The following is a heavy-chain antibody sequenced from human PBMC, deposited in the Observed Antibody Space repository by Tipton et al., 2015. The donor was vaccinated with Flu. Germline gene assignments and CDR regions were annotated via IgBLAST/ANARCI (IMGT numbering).Heavy chain of an antibody. CDR1: GGSLSSFY. CDR3: ARGSGSGTFVIFDY. V-gene: IGHV4-4*07. Sequence: TLSLTCTVSGGSLSSFYWTWIRQPAGKGLEWIGRIYSSGITKYNPSLKSRVTMSVDTSKNQFSLSLSSVTAADTVVYYCARGSGSGTFVIFDYWGQGTLVAVSS. CDR2: IYSSGIT. J-gene: IGHJ4*02. D-gene: IGHD3-10*01.